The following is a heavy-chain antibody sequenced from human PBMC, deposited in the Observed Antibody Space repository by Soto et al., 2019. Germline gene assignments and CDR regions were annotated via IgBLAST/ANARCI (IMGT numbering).Heavy chain of an antibody. D-gene: IGHD1-26*01. J-gene: IGHJ4*02. CDR1: GGSFSGYY. Sequence: SETLSLTCAVYGGSFSGYYWSWVRQPPGKGLEWIGEINHSGSTNYNPSLKSRVTISVDTSKNQFSLKLSSVTAADTAVYYCARVREGFISGSYYDYWGQGTLVTVSS. CDR3: ARVREGFISGSYYDY. CDR2: INHSGST. V-gene: IGHV4-34*01.